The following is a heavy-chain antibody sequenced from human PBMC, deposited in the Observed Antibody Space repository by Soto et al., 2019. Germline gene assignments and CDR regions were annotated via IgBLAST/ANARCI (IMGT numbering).Heavy chain of an antibody. V-gene: IGHV3-74*01. D-gene: IGHD3-3*01. CDR1: GFTFSSYW. Sequence: GGSLRLSCAASGFTFSSYWMHWVRQAPGKGLVWVSRINSDGSSTSYADSVKGRFTISRDNAKNTLYLQMNRLRAEDTAVYYCARAAQLRFLEWLGDYYYMDVWGKGTTVTVSS. CDR2: INSDGSST. CDR3: ARAAQLRFLEWLGDYYYMDV. J-gene: IGHJ6*03.